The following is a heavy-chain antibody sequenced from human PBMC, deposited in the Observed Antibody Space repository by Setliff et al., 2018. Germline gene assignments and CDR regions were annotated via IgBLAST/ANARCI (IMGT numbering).Heavy chain of an antibody. Sequence: SETLSLTCAVSVYSISRDCHWGWIRQPPGKGLEWIGSIYYSGSTYYNPSLKSRVTISVDTSKNQFSLKLSSVTAADTAVYYCARHHRGVIISWFDPWGQGTLVTVSS. CDR3: ARHHRGVIISWFDP. V-gene: IGHV4-38-2*01. CDR1: VYSISRDCH. CDR2: IYYSGST. D-gene: IGHD3-10*01. J-gene: IGHJ5*02.